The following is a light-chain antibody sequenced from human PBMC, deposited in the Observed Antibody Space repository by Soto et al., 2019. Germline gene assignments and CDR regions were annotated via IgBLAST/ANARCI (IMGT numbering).Light chain of an antibody. CDR2: YVS. Sequence: QSVLTQPASVSGSPGQSITISCTGTGSDVGGYNYVSWYQQHPGKAPKVMIYYVSNRPSGVSNRFSGSKSGNTASLTISGLQAEDEADYYCSSYTSASTPLVFGGGTKLTVL. J-gene: IGLJ2*01. V-gene: IGLV2-14*01. CDR1: GSDVGGYNY. CDR3: SSYTSASTPLV.